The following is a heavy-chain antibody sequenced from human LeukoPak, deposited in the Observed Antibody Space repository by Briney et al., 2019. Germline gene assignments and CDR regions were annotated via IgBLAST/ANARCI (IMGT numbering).Heavy chain of an antibody. CDR2: ISHDGSVD. CDR3: ARGGEHDYGEPFYYYGRDV. CDR1: EFTFSNYA. J-gene: IGHJ6*02. D-gene: IGHD4-17*01. Sequence: PGGSLRLSCAASEFTFSNYAMDWVRQAPGKGLEWVAFISHDGSVDYYADSVKGRFTISRDNSRNTLFPQMNSLRTEDTAVYYCARGGEHDYGEPFYYYGRDVGGQGTTVTVSS. V-gene: IGHV3-30-3*01.